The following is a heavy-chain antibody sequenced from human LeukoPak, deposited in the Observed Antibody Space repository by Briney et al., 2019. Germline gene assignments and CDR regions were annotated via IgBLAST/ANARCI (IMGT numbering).Heavy chain of an antibody. V-gene: IGHV1-46*01. CDR3: ARKFLGSRGYYFDY. CDR2: ISPSGGST. CDR1: GYTFTSNY. D-gene: IGHD3-10*01. J-gene: IGHJ4*02. Sequence: GASVKVSCKAFGYTFTSNYMHWVRQAPGQGPEWMGVISPSGGSTTYAQKFQGRLTLTRDMSTSTDYLELSSPRSEDTAVYYCARKFLGSRGYYFDYWGQGTLVTVSS.